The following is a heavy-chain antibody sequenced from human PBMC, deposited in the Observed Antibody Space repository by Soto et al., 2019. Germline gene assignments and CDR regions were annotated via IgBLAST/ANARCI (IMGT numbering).Heavy chain of an antibody. J-gene: IGHJ4*02. D-gene: IGHD1-26*01. CDR2: ISYDGSNK. CDR1: GFTFSSYG. Sequence: QVQLVESGGGVVQPGRSLRLSCAASGFTFSSYGMHWVRQATGKGLEWVAVISYDGSNKYYADSVKGRFTISRDNSKNTLYLQMNSLRAEDTAVYYCAKATKQWELLEMGYWGQGTLVTVSS. CDR3: AKATKQWELLEMGY. V-gene: IGHV3-30*18.